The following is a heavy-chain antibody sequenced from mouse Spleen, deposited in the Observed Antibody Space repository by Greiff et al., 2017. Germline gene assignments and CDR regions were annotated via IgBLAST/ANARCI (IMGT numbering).Heavy chain of an antibody. CDR2: ISSGSSTI. Sequence: EVMLVESGGGLVKPGGSLKLSCAASGFTFSDYGMHWVRQAPEKGLEWVAYISSGSSTIYYADTVKGRFTISRDNAKNTLFLQMTSLRSEDTAMYYCARQGDYYGSSPHWYFDVWGTGTTVTVSS. CDR3: ARQGDYYGSSPHWYFDV. J-gene: IGHJ1*03. D-gene: IGHD1-1*01. CDR1: GFTFSDYG. V-gene: IGHV5-17*01.